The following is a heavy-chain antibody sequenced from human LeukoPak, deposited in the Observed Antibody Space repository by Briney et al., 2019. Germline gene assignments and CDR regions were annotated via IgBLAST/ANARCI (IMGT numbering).Heavy chain of an antibody. J-gene: IGHJ2*01. CDR3: ARDYISGYYDSSGYPYWYFDL. Sequence: SETLSLTWTVSGGAISSGDYYWGWIRHPPGKGLEWIGDIYHCGSTYYNPSLKSRVTISVDRSKNQFSLKLSSVTAADTAVYYCARDYISGYYDSSGYPYWYFDLWGRGTLVTVSS. CDR2: IYHCGST. V-gene: IGHV4-39*07. CDR1: GGAISSGDYY. D-gene: IGHD3-22*01.